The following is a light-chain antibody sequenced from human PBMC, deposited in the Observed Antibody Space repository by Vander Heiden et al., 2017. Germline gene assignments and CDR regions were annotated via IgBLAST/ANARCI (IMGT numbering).Light chain of an antibody. V-gene: IGLV2-8*01. CDR2: EVS. CDR1: SSDVGGYNY. CDR3: SSYAGSNNFGV. Sequence: SASGSTGQSVTISCTGTSSDVGGYNYVSWYQQHAGKAPKLMIYEVSKRPSGVPDRFSGSKSGNTASLTVSGLQAEDEADYYCSSYAGSNNFGVFGTGTKVTVL. J-gene: IGLJ1*01.